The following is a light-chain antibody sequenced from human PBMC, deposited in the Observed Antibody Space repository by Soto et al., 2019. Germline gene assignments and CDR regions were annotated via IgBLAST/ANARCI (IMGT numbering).Light chain of an antibody. V-gene: IGKV3-15*01. J-gene: IGKJ4*01. CDR2: GAS. Sequence: EIVMTQSSASLSVSPGDRATLSYRASQSVSSNLAWYQQRPGQAPRLLIYGASTRATGIPARFSGSGSGTEFTLTISSLQSEDFAVYYCQQYNNWPPNTFGGGTKVEIK. CDR1: QSVSSN. CDR3: QQYNNWPPNT.